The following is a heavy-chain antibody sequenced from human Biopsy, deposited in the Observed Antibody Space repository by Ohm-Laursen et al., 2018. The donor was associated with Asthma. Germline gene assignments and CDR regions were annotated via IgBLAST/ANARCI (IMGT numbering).Heavy chain of an antibody. CDR3: ARGQKSPGDRWFDP. CDR2: INPNSGGT. Sequence: SVKVSCKTSGYTFIGYHIYWVRQAPGQGLEWMGRINPNSGGTNYAQKFPGRVTMTSDTSISTAYMELSRLRSDDTALYYCARGQKSPGDRWFDPWGQGTLVTVSS. CDR1: GYTFIGYH. D-gene: IGHD7-27*01. J-gene: IGHJ5*02. V-gene: IGHV1-2*06.